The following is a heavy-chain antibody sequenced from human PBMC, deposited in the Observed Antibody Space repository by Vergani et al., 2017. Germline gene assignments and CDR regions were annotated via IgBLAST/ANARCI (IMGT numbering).Heavy chain of an antibody. D-gene: IGHD3-22*01. CDR1: EGTFSSYA. Sequence: QVQLVQSGAEVKKPGSSVKVSCKASEGTFSSYAISWVRQAPGQGLEWMGGIIPIFGTANYAQKFQGRVTITADESTSTAYMELSSLRSEDTAVYYCARDERPYYYDSSGYFRWGQGTLVTVSS. CDR3: ARDERPYYYDSSGYFR. V-gene: IGHV1-69*01. CDR2: IIPIFGTA. J-gene: IGHJ4*02.